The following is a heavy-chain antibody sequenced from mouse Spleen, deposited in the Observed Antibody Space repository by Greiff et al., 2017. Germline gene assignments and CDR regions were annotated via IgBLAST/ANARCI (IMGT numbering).Heavy chain of an antibody. D-gene: IGHD2-14*01. V-gene: IGHV1-7*01. J-gene: IGHJ2*01. CDR2: INPSTGYT. Sequence: QVQLQQSGAELAKPGASVKMSCKASGYTFTSYWMHWVKQRPGQGLEWIGYINPSTGYTEYNQKFKDKATLTADKSSSTAYMQLSSLTSEDSAVYYCASPNRYNYWGQGTTLTVSS. CDR3: ASPNRYNY. CDR1: GYTFTSYW.